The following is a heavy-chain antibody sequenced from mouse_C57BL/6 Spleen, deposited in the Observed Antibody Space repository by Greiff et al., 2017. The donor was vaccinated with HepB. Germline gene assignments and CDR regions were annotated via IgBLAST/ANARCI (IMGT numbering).Heavy chain of an antibody. V-gene: IGHV1-59*01. D-gene: IGHD4-1*01. CDR3: ARGVGRYFDY. J-gene: IGHJ2*01. CDR1: GYTFTSYW. Sequence: VQLQQPGAELVRPGTSVKLSCKASGYTFTSYWMHWVKQRPGQGLEWIGVIDPSDSYTNYNQKFKGKATLTVDTSSSTAYMQLSSLTSEDSAVYYCARGVGRYFDYWGQGTTLTVSS. CDR2: IDPSDSYT.